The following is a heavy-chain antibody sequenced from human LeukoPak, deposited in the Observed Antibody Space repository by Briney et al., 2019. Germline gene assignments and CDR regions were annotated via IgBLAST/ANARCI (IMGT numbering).Heavy chain of an antibody. CDR2: IWYDGSNK. Sequence: GGSLRLSCAASGFTFSNYGMHWVRQAPGKGLEWVAVIWYDGSNKYYADSVKGRFTISRDNSKNTLYLQMNSLRAEDTAVYYCAREQPPGVYFDCWGQGALVTVSS. CDR3: AREQPPGVYFDC. V-gene: IGHV3-33*01. J-gene: IGHJ4*02. CDR1: GFTFSNYG. D-gene: IGHD1-14*01.